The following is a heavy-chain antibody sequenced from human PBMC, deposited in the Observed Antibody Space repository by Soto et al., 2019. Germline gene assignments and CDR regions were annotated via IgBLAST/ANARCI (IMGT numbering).Heavy chain of an antibody. D-gene: IGHD1-26*01. Sequence: SETLSLTCTVSGGSISSGGYYWSWIRQHPGKGLEWIGYIYYSGSTYYNPSLKSRVTISVDTSKNQFSLKLSSVTAADTAVYYCASLDRGSYYFDYWGQGTLVTVSS. V-gene: IGHV4-31*03. CDR3: ASLDRGSYYFDY. CDR2: IYYSGST. J-gene: IGHJ4*02. CDR1: GGSISSGGYY.